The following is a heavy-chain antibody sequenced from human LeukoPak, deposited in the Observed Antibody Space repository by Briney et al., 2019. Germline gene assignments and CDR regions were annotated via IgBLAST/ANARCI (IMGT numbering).Heavy chain of an antibody. CDR3: AREGYYYDSSGYYYVAFDY. D-gene: IGHD3-22*01. CDR1: GGSISSYY. Sequence: SETLSLTCTVSGGSISSYYWSWIRQPAGKGLEWIGRIYTSGSTNYNPSLKSRVTMSVDTSKNQFSLKLSSVTAADTAVYYCAREGYYYDSSGYYYVAFDYWGQGTLVTVST. V-gene: IGHV4-4*07. J-gene: IGHJ4*02. CDR2: IYTSGST.